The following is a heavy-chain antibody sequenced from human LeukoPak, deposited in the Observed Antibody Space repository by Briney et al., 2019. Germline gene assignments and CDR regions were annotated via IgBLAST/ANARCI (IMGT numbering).Heavy chain of an antibody. D-gene: IGHD4-11*01. CDR3: ARHDYSNYPSFDY. V-gene: IGHV4-59*08. CDR2: IYYSGST. Sequence: SETLSLTCTVSGGSISSYYWSWIRQPPGTGLEWIGYIYYSGSTNYNPSLKSRVTISVDTSKNQFSLRLSSVTAADTAVYFCARHDYSNYPSFDYWGQGTLVTVSS. J-gene: IGHJ4*02. CDR1: GGSISSYY.